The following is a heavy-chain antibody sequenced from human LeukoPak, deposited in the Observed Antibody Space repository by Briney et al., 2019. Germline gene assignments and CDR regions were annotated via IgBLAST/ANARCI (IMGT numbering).Heavy chain of an antibody. V-gene: IGHV3-21*01. CDR1: GCTFSRYT. D-gene: IGHD3-3*01. CDR3: AREGSGLGYFDY. Sequence: GGPLSLSCTASGCTFSRYTMHGVRQAPGKGVEWGSSIISRSDYIYDADSVKGRFTISRHNANNSLYLQMNSLKAEDTAVYYCAREGSGLGYFDYWGQGTLVTVSS. CDR2: IISRSDYI. J-gene: IGHJ4*02.